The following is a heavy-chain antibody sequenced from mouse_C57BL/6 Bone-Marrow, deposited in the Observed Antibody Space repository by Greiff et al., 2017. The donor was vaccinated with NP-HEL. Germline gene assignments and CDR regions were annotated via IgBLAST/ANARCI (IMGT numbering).Heavy chain of an antibody. CDR1: GYTFTSCT. J-gene: IGHJ3*01. CDR3: SRWFAY. CDR2: INPSSGYT. Sequence: QVQLQQSGAELARPGASVKMSCKASGYTFTSCTMHWVKQRPGQGLEWIGYINPSSGYTKYNQKFKDKATLTADKSSSTAYMQLSSLTSEDSAVYYCSRWFAYWGQGTLVTVSA. V-gene: IGHV1-4*01.